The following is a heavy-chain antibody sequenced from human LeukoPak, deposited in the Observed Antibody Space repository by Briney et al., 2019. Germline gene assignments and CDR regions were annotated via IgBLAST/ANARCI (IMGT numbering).Heavy chain of an antibody. CDR1: GGIFSSYA. D-gene: IGHD2-15*01. V-gene: IGHV1-69*05. CDR2: IIPIFGTA. J-gene: IGHJ6*03. CDR3: ARDRGVAATLLYYYYMDV. Sequence: TSVKVSCKASGGIFSSYAISWVRQAPGQGLEWMGGIIPIFGTANYAQKFQGRVTITTDESTSTAYMELSSLRPEDTAVYYCARDRGVAATLLYYYYMDVWGKGTTVTVSS.